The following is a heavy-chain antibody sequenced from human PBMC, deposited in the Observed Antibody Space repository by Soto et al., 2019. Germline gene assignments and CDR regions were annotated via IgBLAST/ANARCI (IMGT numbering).Heavy chain of an antibody. V-gene: IGHV3-64*01. CDR2: IRSYGGNI. D-gene: IGHD3-10*01. Sequence: VQVVESGGGLVQPGNSLRLSCAASGFTIRAYGFHWVRQAPGKALEYIAAIRSYGGNIYYGNSVKGRFTISRDNSKNSLYIQMGRLRAEDVGEYDCAKDEETAKYYNGGYYYYCMDVWGKGTTVTVSS. J-gene: IGHJ6*03. CDR3: AKDEETAKYYNGGYYYYCMDV. CDR1: GFTIRAYG.